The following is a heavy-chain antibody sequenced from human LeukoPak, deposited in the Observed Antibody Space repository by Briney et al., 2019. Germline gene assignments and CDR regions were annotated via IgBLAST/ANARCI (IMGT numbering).Heavy chain of an antibody. J-gene: IGHJ3*02. Sequence: PSETLSLTCAVYGGSFSGYYWSWIRQPPGKGLEWIGEINHSGSTNYNPSLKSRVTTSVDTSKKQFSLKLSSVTAADTAVYYCARMVVRRGTDAFDIWGQGTMVTVSS. CDR1: GGSFSGYY. CDR2: INHSGST. CDR3: ARMVVRRGTDAFDI. D-gene: IGHD2-15*01. V-gene: IGHV4-34*01.